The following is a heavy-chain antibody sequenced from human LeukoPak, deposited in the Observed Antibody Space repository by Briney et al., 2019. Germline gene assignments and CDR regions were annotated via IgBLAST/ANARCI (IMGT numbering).Heavy chain of an antibody. D-gene: IGHD6-19*01. Sequence: SETLSLTCAVYGGSFSGYYWSWIRQPPGKGLEWIWEINHSGSTNYNPSLKSRVTISVDTSKNQFSLKLSSVTAADTAVYYCARLTGYSSGSPNYWGQGTLVTVSS. CDR3: ARLTGYSSGSPNY. V-gene: IGHV4-34*01. CDR2: INHSGST. J-gene: IGHJ4*02. CDR1: GGSFSGYY.